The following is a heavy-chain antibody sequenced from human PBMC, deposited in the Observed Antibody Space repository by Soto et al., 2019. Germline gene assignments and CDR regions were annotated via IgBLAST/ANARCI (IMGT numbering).Heavy chain of an antibody. D-gene: IGHD5-12*01. CDR2: IIPILGIA. Sequence: GASVKVSCKASGGTFSSYTISWVRQAPGQGLEWMGRIIPILGIANYAQKFQGRVTITADKSTSTAYMELSSLRSEDTAVYYCARGGHSGYDFLPHYGMDVWGQGTTVTVSS. J-gene: IGHJ6*02. CDR1: GGTFSSYT. V-gene: IGHV1-69*02. CDR3: ARGGHSGYDFLPHYGMDV.